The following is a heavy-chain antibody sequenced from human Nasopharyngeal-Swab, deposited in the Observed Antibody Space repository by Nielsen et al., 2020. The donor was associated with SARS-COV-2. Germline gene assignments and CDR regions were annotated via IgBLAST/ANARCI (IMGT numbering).Heavy chain of an antibody. V-gene: IGHV3-23*01. J-gene: IGHJ4*02. Sequence: GESLKISCAASGFTFSSYAMSWVRQAPGKGLEWVSAISGSGGTTYYADSVKGRFTTSRDNSKNTLYLQMNSLRAEDTAVYYCAKDRSLYCSSTSCSKKFDSWGQGTLVTVSS. CDR3: AKDRSLYCSSTSCSKKFDS. D-gene: IGHD2-2*01. CDR2: ISGSGGTT. CDR1: GFTFSSYA.